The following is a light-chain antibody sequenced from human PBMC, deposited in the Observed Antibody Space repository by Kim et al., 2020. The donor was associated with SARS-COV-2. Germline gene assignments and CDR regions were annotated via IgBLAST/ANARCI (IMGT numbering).Light chain of an antibody. Sequence: SVGDRVNINCRASQGISNYLAWYQQKPGKVPKLLIYAASALQSGVPSRFSGSGSGTDFTLTISSLQPEDVATYYCQKYNSAPPFTFGPGTKVDIK. CDR1: QGISNY. CDR2: AAS. V-gene: IGKV1-27*01. J-gene: IGKJ3*01. CDR3: QKYNSAPPFT.